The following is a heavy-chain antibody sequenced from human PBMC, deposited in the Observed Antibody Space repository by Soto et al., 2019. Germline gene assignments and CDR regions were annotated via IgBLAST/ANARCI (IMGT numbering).Heavy chain of an antibody. CDR2: IYYTGST. D-gene: IGHD7-27*01. J-gene: IGHJ4*02. V-gene: IGHV4-59*11. Sequence: QVQLQESGPGLVKPSETLSLTCTVSGGSINNHYWSWIRQPPGKGLEWIGYIYYTGSTNYNLSLKSRVTISLDTSKNQFSLNLTSLTAADTAIYYCARSNWYSEYWGQGTLVTVSS. CDR1: GGSINNHY. CDR3: ARSNWYSEY.